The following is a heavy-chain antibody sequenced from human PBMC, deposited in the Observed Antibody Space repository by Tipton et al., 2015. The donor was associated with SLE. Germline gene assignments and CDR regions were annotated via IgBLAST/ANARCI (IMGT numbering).Heavy chain of an antibody. CDR2: ITNNGNT. CDR1: GGSISGSNYY. CDR3: AREVRGVIIEYFDY. V-gene: IGHV4-39*02. J-gene: IGHJ4*02. Sequence: TLSLTCTVSGGSISGSNYYWDWIRQPPGKGPEWIGRITNNGNTYYIPSLQSRVTMSVDTSKNQFSLKLTSVTAADTAVYYCAREVRGVIIEYFDYWGQGALVTVSS. D-gene: IGHD3-10*01.